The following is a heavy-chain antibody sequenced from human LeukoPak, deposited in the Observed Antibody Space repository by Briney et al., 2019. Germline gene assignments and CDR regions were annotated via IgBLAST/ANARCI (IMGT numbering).Heavy chain of an antibody. D-gene: IGHD1-26*01. V-gene: IGHV3-30*04. J-gene: IGHJ3*02. CDR2: ISYDGSNK. CDR1: GFTFRSYA. Sequence: PGGSLRLSCAASGFTFRSYAMHWVRQAPGKGLEWVAVISYDGSNKYYADSVKGRFTISRDNSKNTLYLQMNSLRAEDTAVYYCARDRWELLDYDAFDIWGQGTMVTVSS. CDR3: ARDRWELLDYDAFDI.